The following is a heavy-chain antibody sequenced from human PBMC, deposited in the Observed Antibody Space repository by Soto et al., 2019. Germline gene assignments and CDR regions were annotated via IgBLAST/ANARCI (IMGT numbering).Heavy chain of an antibody. CDR2: ISGSGGST. Sequence: PGGSLRLSCVASGHTFHSYAMNWVRQAPGKGLEWVSAISGSGGSTYYADSVKGRFTISRDNSKNTLYLQMNSLRAEDTAVYYCAKDGPASRYYFDYWGQGTLVTVSS. V-gene: IGHV3-23*01. CDR3: AKDGPASRYYFDY. J-gene: IGHJ4*02. CDR1: GHTFHSYA.